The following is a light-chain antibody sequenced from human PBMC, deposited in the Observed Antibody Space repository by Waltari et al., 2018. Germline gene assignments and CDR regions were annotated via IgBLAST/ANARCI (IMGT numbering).Light chain of an antibody. Sequence: TVLTPSPGTMSLSTGESVTLSCRSSQSVSKYLAWYQQKTAQAPRLLIYDASSSASGITEIFSGSGSETDYSPTISRLEPEDFAVYYCQENVIFPVTFGQGTKVEI. CDR2: DAS. CDR3: QENVIFPVT. CDR1: QSVSKY. J-gene: IGKJ1*01. V-gene: IGKV3-20*01.